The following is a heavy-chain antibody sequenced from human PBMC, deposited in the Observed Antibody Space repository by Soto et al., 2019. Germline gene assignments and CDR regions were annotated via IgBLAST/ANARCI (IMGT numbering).Heavy chain of an antibody. CDR1: GYTFTSYC. V-gene: IGHV1-18*01. D-gene: IGHD6-13*01. Sequence: QVQLVQSGDEVKKPGASVKVSCKASGYTFTSYCISWVRQAPRQWLEWMGWISAYNGNTNYAQKLQGRITMTTDTSTSTAYMELRSLRSDDTAVYYCARDPPTIASAGREDYWGQGTLVTVSS. CDR3: ARDPPTIASAGREDY. CDR2: ISAYNGNT. J-gene: IGHJ4*02.